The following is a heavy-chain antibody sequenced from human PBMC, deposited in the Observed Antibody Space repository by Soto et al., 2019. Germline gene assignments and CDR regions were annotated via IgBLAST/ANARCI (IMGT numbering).Heavy chain of an antibody. CDR2: ISSSSSYI. V-gene: IGHV3-21*01. Sequence: GGSLRLSCAASGFTFSSYSMNWVRQAPGKGLEWVLSISSSSSYIYYADSVKGRFTISRDNSKNSLYLQMNSLRAEDTAVYYCARGNNWNDVAAFDIWGQGTMVTVSS. J-gene: IGHJ3*02. CDR1: GFTFSSYS. CDR3: ARGNNWNDVAAFDI. D-gene: IGHD1-1*01.